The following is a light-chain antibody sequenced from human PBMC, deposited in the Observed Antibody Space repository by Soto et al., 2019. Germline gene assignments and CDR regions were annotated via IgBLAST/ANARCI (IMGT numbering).Light chain of an antibody. CDR3: QQANSFPIT. CDR1: QVINSW. CDR2: AAS. J-gene: IGKJ4*01. V-gene: IGKV1-12*01. Sequence: DLQLTQSPSSVSASVGDRVTITCRASQVINSWLAWYQQKPGKAPKLLIYAASNLQSGVPSRFSGSGSGTDFTLTISSLQPEDFAIYYCQQANSFPITFGGGTKVEIK.